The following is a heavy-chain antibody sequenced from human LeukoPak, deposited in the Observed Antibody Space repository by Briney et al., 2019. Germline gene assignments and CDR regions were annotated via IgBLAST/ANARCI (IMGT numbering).Heavy chain of an antibody. CDR1: GFTVSSNY. D-gene: IGHD6-13*01. CDR2: IYRGGTT. V-gene: IGHV3-66*01. Sequence: GGSLRLSCVASGFTVSSNYMSWVRQAPGKGPEWLSVIYRGGTTYYAGSVKGRFTISRDDSKNTLYLQMNSLRAEDTAVYYCASVDSTLEAFDIWGQGTMVTVSS. CDR3: ASVDSTLEAFDI. J-gene: IGHJ3*02.